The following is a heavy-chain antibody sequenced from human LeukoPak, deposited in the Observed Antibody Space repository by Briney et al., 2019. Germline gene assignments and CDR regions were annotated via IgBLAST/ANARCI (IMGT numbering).Heavy chain of an antibody. Sequence: SVKVSCKASGGTFISYTISWVRQAPGQGLEWMGRIIPIFGTANYAQKFQGRVTITTDESTSTAYMELSSLRSEDTAVYYCAGTAQMATIDGLDYWGQGTLVTVSS. CDR1: GGTFISYT. CDR2: IIPIFGTA. V-gene: IGHV1-69*05. CDR3: AGTAQMATIDGLDY. J-gene: IGHJ4*02. D-gene: IGHD5-24*01.